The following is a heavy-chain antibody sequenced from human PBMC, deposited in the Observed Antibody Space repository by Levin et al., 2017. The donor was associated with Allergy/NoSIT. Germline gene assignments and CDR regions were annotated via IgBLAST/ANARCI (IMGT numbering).Heavy chain of an antibody. V-gene: IGHV3-23*01. Sequence: SCAASGFTFSSYAMSWVRQAPGKGLEWVSAISGSGGSTYYADSVKGRFTISRDNSKNTLYLQMNSLRAEDTAVYYCAKGVQLERRYYYYYYMDVWGKGTTVTVSS. CDR2: ISGSGGST. CDR3: AKGVQLERRYYYYYYMDV. CDR1: GFTFSSYA. J-gene: IGHJ6*03. D-gene: IGHD1-1*01.